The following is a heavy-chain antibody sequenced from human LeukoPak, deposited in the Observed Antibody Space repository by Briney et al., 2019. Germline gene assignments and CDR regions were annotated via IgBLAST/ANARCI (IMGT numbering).Heavy chain of an antibody. J-gene: IGHJ5*02. D-gene: IGHD3-16*01. CDR1: GFIFIDYY. CDR3: ARVGVFGATYSWFDP. V-gene: IGHV3-11*01. CDR2: ISSTDTTM. Sequence: GGSLRLSCAASGFIFIDYYMTWIRQAPGKGLEWLSYISSTDTTMYQADSVKGRFTVSRDDAKNSLYLQMDSLRAEDTAVYYCARVGVFGATYSWFDPWGQGTLVTVSS.